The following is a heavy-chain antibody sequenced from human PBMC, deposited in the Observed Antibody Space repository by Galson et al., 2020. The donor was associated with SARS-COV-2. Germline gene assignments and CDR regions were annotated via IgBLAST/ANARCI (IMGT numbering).Heavy chain of an antibody. D-gene: IGHD6-13*01. Sequence: GESLKISCAASGFTFSSYGMPWVRQAPGKGLEWVAVIWYDGSNKYYADSVKGRFTISRDNSKNTLYLQMNSLRAEDTAVYYCAREYIAAAGKGFDYWGQGTLVTVSS. CDR2: IWYDGSNK. J-gene: IGHJ4*02. V-gene: IGHV3-33*01. CDR1: GFTFSSYG. CDR3: AREYIAAAGKGFDY.